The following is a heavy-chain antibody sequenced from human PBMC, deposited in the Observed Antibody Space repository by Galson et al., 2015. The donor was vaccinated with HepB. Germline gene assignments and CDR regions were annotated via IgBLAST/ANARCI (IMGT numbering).Heavy chain of an antibody. D-gene: IGHD3-10*01. CDR1: GGSFSGYY. J-gene: IGHJ5*02. CDR2: INHSGST. CDR3: AARVRGVNRWFDP. V-gene: IGHV4-34*01. Sequence: SETLSLTCAVYGGSFSGYYWSWIRQPPGKGLEWIGEINHSGSTNYNPSLKSRVTISVDTSKNQFSLKLSSVTAADTAVYYCAARVRGVNRWFDPWGQGTLVTVSS.